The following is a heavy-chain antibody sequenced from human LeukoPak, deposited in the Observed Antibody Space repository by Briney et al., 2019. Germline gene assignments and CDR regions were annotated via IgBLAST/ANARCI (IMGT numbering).Heavy chain of an antibody. CDR3: ARRRAVRGVPIFDY. Sequence: PGGSLRLSCVASGFTFSAYCKHWVRQAPGKGLEWVSYISSSGSTIYYADSVKGRFTISRDNAKNSLYLQMDSLRAEDTAVYYCARRRAVRGVPIFDYWGQGTLVTVSS. V-gene: IGHV3-11*01. J-gene: IGHJ4*02. CDR2: ISSSGSTI. CDR1: GFTFSAYC. D-gene: IGHD3-10*01.